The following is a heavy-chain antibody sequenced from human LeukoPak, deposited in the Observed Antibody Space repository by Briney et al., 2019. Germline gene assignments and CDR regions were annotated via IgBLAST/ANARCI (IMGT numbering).Heavy chain of an antibody. Sequence: GGSLRLACAASGFTFSSYWMNWVRHLPGKGLEWVAKIKQDGSEKYYVDSVKGRFTISRDNTRDSLYLQMNSLRAEDTAVYYCVKDRGGGAFFDYWGQGTLVTVSS. V-gene: IGHV3-7*01. D-gene: IGHD2-21*01. J-gene: IGHJ4*02. CDR2: IKQDGSEK. CDR1: GFTFSSYW. CDR3: VKDRGGGAFFDY.